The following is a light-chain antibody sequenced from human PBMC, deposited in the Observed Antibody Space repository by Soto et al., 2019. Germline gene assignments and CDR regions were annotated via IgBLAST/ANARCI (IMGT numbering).Light chain of an antibody. CDR2: KAS. Sequence: DLQMTQSPSTLSGSVGDRVTISCRASQTISSWLAWYQQKPGKAPKLLIYKASTLKSGVPSRFSGSGSGTEFTLTISSLQPDDFATYYCQHYNSHSEAFGQGTKVELK. CDR1: QTISSW. J-gene: IGKJ1*01. CDR3: QHYNSHSEA. V-gene: IGKV1-5*03.